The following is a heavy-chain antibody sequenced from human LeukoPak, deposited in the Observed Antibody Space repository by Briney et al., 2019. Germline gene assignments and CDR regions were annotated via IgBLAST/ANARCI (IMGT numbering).Heavy chain of an antibody. V-gene: IGHV4-59*01. D-gene: IGHD1-26*01. Sequence: PSETLSLTCTVSGGSISSYYWSWIRQPPGKGLEWIGYIYYSGSTNYNPSLKSRVTISVDTSKNQFSLKLSSVTAADTAVYYCARDREARVWGQGTLVTVSS. CDR1: GGSISSYY. CDR2: IYYSGST. J-gene: IGHJ4*02. CDR3: ARDREARV.